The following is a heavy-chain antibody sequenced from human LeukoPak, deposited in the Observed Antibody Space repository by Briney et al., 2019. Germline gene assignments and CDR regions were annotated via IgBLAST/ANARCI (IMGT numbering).Heavy chain of an antibody. CDR3: ARVSGYDWESFYDY. J-gene: IGHJ4*02. CDR1: GGSISSYY. D-gene: IGHD5-12*01. V-gene: IGHV4-59*01. Sequence: SETLSLTCTVSGGSISSYYWSWIRQPPGKGLEWIGYIYYSGSTNYNPSLKSRVTISVDASKNQFSLKLSSVTAADTAMYYCARVSGYDWESFYDYWGQGSLVTVSS. CDR2: IYYSGST.